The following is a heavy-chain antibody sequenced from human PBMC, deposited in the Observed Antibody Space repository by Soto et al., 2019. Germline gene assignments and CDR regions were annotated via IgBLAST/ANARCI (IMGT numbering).Heavy chain of an antibody. CDR3: ASSVVGPFYFDY. Sequence: QVQLQESGPGLVKPSETLSLTCTVSGGSISSYYWSWIRQPPGKGLEWIGYIYYSGSTNYNPSLKSRVTISVDTSKNQFSLKLSSVTAADTAVYYCASSVVGPFYFDYWGQGTLVTVSS. J-gene: IGHJ4*02. V-gene: IGHV4-59*01. CDR2: IYYSGST. CDR1: GGSISSYY.